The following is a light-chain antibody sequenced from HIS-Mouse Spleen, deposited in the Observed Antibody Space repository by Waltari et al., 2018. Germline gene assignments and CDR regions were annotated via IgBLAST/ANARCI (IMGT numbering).Light chain of an antibody. CDR2: DAS. CDR1: QSVSRY. J-gene: IGKJ5*01. Sequence: EMVLTQSPATLSLSPGERATLSCRPSQSVSRYLAWYQQKPGQAPRLLIYDASNRATGIPARFSGSGSGTDFTLTISSLEPEDFAVYYCQQRSNWPPGLFGQGTRLEIK. CDR3: QQRSNWPPGL. V-gene: IGKV3-11*01.